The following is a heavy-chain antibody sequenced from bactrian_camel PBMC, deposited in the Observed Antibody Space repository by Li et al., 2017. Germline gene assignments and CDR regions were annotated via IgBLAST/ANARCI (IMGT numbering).Heavy chain of an antibody. CDR2: IGGDGRT. Sequence: LVESGGGSVQAGGSRRLSCVASGYTLPMYMAWFRRLPGQEREGVAAIGGDGRTNYADSVKGRFTISRDGAKNIITLQMDNLKDEDTATYYCAADLVTDEPSLLETQYYYWGQGTQVTVS. V-gene: IGHV3S53*01. CDR1: GYTLPMY. CDR3: AADLVTDEPSLLETQYYY. D-gene: IGHD3*01. J-gene: IGHJ4*01.